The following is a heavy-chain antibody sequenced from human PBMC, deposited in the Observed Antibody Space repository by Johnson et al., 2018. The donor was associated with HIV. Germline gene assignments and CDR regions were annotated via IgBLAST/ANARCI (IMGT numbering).Heavy chain of an antibody. CDR1: VFTFTNYW. CDR2: MNADGKTT. J-gene: IGHJ3*02. CDR3: VRDGGSGWLLERDAFDI. V-gene: IGHV3-74*01. Sequence: VQLVESGGGLVQPGGSLRLSCAASVFTFTNYWMHWVRQAPGKGLVWVSRMNADGKTTTYADSVKARFTLSRDNVKNTLYLQMNSLRAEDTAVYYCVRDGGSGWLLERDAFDIWGQGTMVTVSS. D-gene: IGHD6-19*01.